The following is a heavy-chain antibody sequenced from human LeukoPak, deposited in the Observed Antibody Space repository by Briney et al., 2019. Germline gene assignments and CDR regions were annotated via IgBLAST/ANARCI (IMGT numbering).Heavy chain of an antibody. CDR3: AGGGFDSSFDY. CDR1: GFTFSSYA. D-gene: IGHD6-19*01. V-gene: IGHV3-30-3*01. Sequence: GGSLRLSCAASGFTFSSYAMHWVRQAPGKGLEWVAVISYDGSNKYYADSVKGRFTISRDNSKNTLYLQMNSLRAEDTAVYYCAGGGFDSSFDYWGQGTLVTVSS. CDR2: ISYDGSNK. J-gene: IGHJ4*02.